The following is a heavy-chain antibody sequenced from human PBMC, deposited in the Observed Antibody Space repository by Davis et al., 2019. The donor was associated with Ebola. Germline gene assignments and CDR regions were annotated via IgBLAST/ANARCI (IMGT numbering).Heavy chain of an antibody. J-gene: IGHJ4*02. CDR3: ARVNWPSFFDY. CDR2: INPNSGGT. D-gene: IGHD1-20*01. V-gene: IGHV1-2*04. CDR1: GYTFTGYY. Sequence: ASVKVSCKASGYTFTGYYMHWLRQAPGQGLEWMGWINPNSGGTNYAQKFQGWVTMTRDTSISTAHMELSRLRSDDTAVYYCARVNWPSFFDYWGQGTLVTVSS.